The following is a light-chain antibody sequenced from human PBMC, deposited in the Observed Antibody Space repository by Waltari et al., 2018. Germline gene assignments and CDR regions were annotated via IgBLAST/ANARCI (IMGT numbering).Light chain of an antibody. CDR3: QTWDSGIWV. CDR2: LHRDGSH. Sequence: QPVLTQSPSASASLGASVKITCTLSSGHTINAIAWHQQKQGEAPRLLRRLHRDGSHDTGDGIPDRFSGSSSGAERYLIISNLQSEDEADYYCQTWDSGIWVFGGGTRLTVL. V-gene: IGLV4-69*01. CDR1: SGHTINA. J-gene: IGLJ3*02.